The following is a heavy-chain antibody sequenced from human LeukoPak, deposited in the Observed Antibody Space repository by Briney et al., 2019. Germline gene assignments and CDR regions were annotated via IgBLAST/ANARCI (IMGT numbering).Heavy chain of an antibody. D-gene: IGHD3-9*01. CDR3: AKARPYYDILTGYDY. CDR1: GFAFSSYA. J-gene: IGHJ4*02. V-gene: IGHV3-23*01. CDR2: ISGSGGST. Sequence: GRSLRLSCAASGFAFSSYAMSWVRQAPRKGLEWVSAISGSGGSTYYADSVKGRFTISRDNSKNTLYLQMNSLRAEDTAVYYCAKARPYYDILTGYDYWGQGTLVTVSS.